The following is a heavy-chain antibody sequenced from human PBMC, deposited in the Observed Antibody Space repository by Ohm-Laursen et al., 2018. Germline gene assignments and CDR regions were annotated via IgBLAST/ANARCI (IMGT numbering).Heavy chain of an antibody. CDR3: TRIESDSGGYWYFGMDV. V-gene: IGHV4-4*07. Sequence: SQTLSLTCTVSGGSVSTYYWNWIRQPAGKGLEWIGRISSSGNTNYNPSLKSRVTMSVDTSKSQFSLKLSSVTAADTALYYCTRIESDSGGYWYFGMDVWGQGTTVTVSS. D-gene: IGHD3-22*01. CDR2: ISSSGNT. CDR1: GGSVSTYY. J-gene: IGHJ6*02.